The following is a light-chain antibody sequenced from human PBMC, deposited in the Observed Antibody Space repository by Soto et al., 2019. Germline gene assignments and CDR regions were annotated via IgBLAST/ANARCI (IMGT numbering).Light chain of an antibody. J-gene: IGKJ1*01. CDR3: HQYGISPPRT. CDR2: AAS. V-gene: IGKV1-17*01. CDR1: QGIRND. Sequence: DTQMTQSPSTLSASVGDRVTITCRASQGIRNDLGWYQQKPGKAPKRLIYAASSRATGIPDRFSGSGSGTDFTLTIGRLEPEDFAVYYCHQYGISPPRTFGQGTKVDIK.